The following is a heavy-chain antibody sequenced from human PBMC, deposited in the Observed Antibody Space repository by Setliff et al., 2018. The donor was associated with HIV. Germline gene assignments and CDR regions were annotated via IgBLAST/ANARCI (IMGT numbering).Heavy chain of an antibody. CDR3: ARGPMSDYFHR. CDR1: GGSISSGGYS. J-gene: IGHJ1*01. V-gene: IGHV4-31*03. Sequence: SETLSLTCTVSGGSISSGGYSWSWIRQYPGKGLEWIGYIYYSGGTYYNPSLKSRLTISVDTSKNQFSLKLSSVTAADTAVYFCARGPMSDYFHRWGQGTQVTVSS. CDR2: IYYSGGT. D-gene: IGHD3-10*02.